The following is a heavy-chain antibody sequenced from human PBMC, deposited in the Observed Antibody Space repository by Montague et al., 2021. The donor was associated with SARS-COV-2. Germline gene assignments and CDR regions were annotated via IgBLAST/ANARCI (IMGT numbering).Heavy chain of an antibody. CDR2: ISWKGGSI. Sequence: SLRLSCAASGFTFDDYAMHWVRQAPGKGLEWVSGISWKGGSIAYADSVKGRFTISRDNAKNSLYLQMDSLRAEDTALYYCAKVMREDYYDSSGSPDAFDIWGQGTMVTVSS. V-gene: IGHV3-9*01. CDR3: AKVMREDYYDSSGSPDAFDI. CDR1: GFTFDDYA. D-gene: IGHD3-22*01. J-gene: IGHJ3*02.